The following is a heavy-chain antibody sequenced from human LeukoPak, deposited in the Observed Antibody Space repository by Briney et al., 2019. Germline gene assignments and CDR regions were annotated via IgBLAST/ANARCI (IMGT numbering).Heavy chain of an antibody. CDR3: AKDGSSSWSTYYYYGMDV. CDR2: IGAGGATT. Sequence: GGSLRLSCAASGFSFSSSGMSWVRQAPGMGLEWVSAIGAGGATTYYADSVKGRFTISRDNSKNTLWLQLDSLRVDDTAVYYCAKDGSSSWSTYYYYGMDVWGQRTTVTVSS. J-gene: IGHJ6*02. CDR1: GFSFSSSG. V-gene: IGHV3-23*01. D-gene: IGHD6-13*01.